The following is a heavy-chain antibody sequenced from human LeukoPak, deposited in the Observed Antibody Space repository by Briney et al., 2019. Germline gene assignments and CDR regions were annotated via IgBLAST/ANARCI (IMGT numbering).Heavy chain of an antibody. D-gene: IGHD2-8*02. CDR3: ARELVAFDY. CDR2: ISSSSSTI. J-gene: IGHJ4*02. Sequence: GGSLRLSCAASGFTFSSYSMNWVRQAPGKGLEWVSYISSSSSTIYCADTVKGRFTISRDNAKNSLYLQMNSLRAEDTAVYYCARELVAFDYWGQGTLVTVSS. CDR1: GFTFSSYS. V-gene: IGHV3-48*01.